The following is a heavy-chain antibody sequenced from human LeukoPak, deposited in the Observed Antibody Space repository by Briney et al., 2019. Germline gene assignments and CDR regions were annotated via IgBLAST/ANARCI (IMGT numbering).Heavy chain of an antibody. CDR2: ISYDGSNK. J-gene: IGHJ1*01. CDR1: GFSFNDYG. D-gene: IGHD1-26*01. V-gene: IGHV3-30*18. CDR3: AKDLNSGSYYFQH. Sequence: PGGSLRLSCAASGFSFNDYGMHWVRQAPGKGLEWVAVISYDGSNKYYADSVKGRFTISRDNSKNTLYLQMNSLRAEDTAVYYCAKDLNSGSYYFQHWGQGTLVTVSS.